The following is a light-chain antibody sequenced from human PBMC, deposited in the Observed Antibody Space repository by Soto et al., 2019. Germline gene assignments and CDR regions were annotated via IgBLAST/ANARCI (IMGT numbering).Light chain of an antibody. J-gene: IGKJ1*01. V-gene: IGKV1-5*01. Sequence: IQMTQSPSTLSASVGDTVTITCRASQTISVSLAWYQQKPGKAPNLLIYDASTLQGGVPSRFSGSGSGTEFTLTVTSLQSEDLATYSCQHYDIYSTFGLGTKLDMK. CDR1: QTISVS. CDR3: QHYDIYST. CDR2: DAS.